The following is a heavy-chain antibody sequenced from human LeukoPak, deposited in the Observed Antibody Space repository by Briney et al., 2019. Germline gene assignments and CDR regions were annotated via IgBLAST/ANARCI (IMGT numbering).Heavy chain of an antibody. CDR2: IYYSGST. Sequence: SETLSLTCTVSGGSISSYYWSWIRQPPGKGLEWIGYIYYSGSTNYNPSLKSRVIISVDTSKNQFSLKLSSVTAADTAVYYCARGRFGSSWYYYYYYMDVWGKGTTVTVSS. CDR1: GGSISSYY. J-gene: IGHJ6*03. V-gene: IGHV4-59*01. CDR3: ARGRFGSSWYYYYYYMDV. D-gene: IGHD6-13*01.